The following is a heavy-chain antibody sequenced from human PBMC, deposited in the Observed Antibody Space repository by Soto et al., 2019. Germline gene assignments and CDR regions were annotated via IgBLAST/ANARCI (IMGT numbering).Heavy chain of an antibody. CDR2: IRSKANSYAT. D-gene: IGHD3-22*01. V-gene: IGHV3-73*01. CDR1: GFTVSGSA. Sequence: GGSLRLSCAASGFTVSGSAMHWVRQASGKGLEWVGRIRSKANSYATAYAASVKGRFTISRDDSKNTAYLQMNSLKTEDTAVYYCTTPGGPRRGYFSGSAYYYYGMDVWGQGTTVTVSS. J-gene: IGHJ6*02. CDR3: TTPGGPRRGYFSGSAYYYYGMDV.